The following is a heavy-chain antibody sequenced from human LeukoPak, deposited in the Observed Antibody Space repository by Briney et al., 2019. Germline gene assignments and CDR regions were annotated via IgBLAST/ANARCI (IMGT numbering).Heavy chain of an antibody. D-gene: IGHD4-17*01. Sequence: GESLQISCKGSGYSFTSYWIGWVRQMPGKGLEWMGIIYPGDSDTRYSPSFQGQVTISADKSISTAYLQWSSLKASDTAMYYCASTQGTTVTTPYYYYGMDVWGQGTTVTVSS. CDR2: IYPGDSDT. CDR1: GYSFTSYW. V-gene: IGHV5-51*01. J-gene: IGHJ6*02. CDR3: ASTQGTTVTTPYYYYGMDV.